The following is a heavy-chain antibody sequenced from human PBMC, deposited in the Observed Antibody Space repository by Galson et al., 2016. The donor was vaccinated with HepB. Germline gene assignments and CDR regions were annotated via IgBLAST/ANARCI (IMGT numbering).Heavy chain of an antibody. Sequence: SVKVSCKASGFPFTSYGFSWVRLAPGHGLEWMGWISAYNGNTEYAQKVQGRVTMTTDTSTSTAYMELRSLRSDDTAVYYCARDRPRVFSYVSGNLGGYDPWGQGTLVTVSS. CDR3: ARDRPRVFSYVSGNLGGYDP. CDR2: ISAYNGNT. V-gene: IGHV1-18*01. D-gene: IGHD3-10*01. CDR1: GFPFTSYG. J-gene: IGHJ5*02.